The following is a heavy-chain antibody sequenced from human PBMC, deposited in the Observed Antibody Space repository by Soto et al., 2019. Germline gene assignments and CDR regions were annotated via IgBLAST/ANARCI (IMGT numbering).Heavy chain of an antibody. V-gene: IGHV3-21*01. CDR1: RFTFRSYS. CDR3: ARMYYTDSSGYYTDAFDI. D-gene: IGHD3-22*01. J-gene: IGHJ3*02. Sequence: GGSLRLSCAASRFTFRSYSMNWVRQAPGKGLEWVSSISNSSSYMYYADSVKGRFTISRDNAKNSLFLQMNSLRAEDTAVYYCARMYYTDSSGYYTDAFDIWGQGTMVTVSS. CDR2: ISNSSSYM.